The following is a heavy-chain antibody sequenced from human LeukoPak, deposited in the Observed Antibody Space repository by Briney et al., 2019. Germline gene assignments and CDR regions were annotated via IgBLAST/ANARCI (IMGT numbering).Heavy chain of an antibody. CDR3: AKDSLVADYYFDY. V-gene: IGHV3-23*01. Sequence: GGSLRLSCAASGFTFSSYAMSWVRQAPGKGLEWVSAISGGGGSTYYADSVKGRFTISRDNSKNTLYLQMNSLRAEDTAVYYCAKDSLVADYYFDYWGQGTLVTVSS. CDR1: GFTFSSYA. CDR2: ISGGGGST. D-gene: IGHD2-8*02. J-gene: IGHJ4*02.